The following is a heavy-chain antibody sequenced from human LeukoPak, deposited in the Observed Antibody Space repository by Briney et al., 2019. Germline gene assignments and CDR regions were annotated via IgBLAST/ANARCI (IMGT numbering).Heavy chain of an antibody. CDR2: IDPSGGST. Sequence: GASVQVSCKASGYTFTNYYLHWVRQAPGQGLEWMGIIDPSGGSTTYAQKFQGRVTMTRDTSTSTVYMELTSLRSEDTAMYYCARDWGIQQWPPSYFDYWGRGTLVTVSS. CDR3: ARDWGIQQWPPSYFDY. J-gene: IGHJ4*02. D-gene: IGHD5-18*01. V-gene: IGHV1-46*01. CDR1: GYTFTNYY.